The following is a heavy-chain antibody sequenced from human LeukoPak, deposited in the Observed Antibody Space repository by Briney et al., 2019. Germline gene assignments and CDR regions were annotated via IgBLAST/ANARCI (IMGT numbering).Heavy chain of an antibody. D-gene: IGHD4-17*01. CDR2: IYYSGST. CDR1: GGSISSYY. V-gene: IGHV4-59*01. CDR3: ARVPPYYGDFYFDY. J-gene: IGHJ4*02. Sequence: SETLSLTCTVSGGSISSYYWSWIRQPPGKGLEWIGYIYYSGSTNYNPSLKSRVTISVDTSKNQFSLKLSSVTAADTAVYYCARVPPYYGDFYFDYWGQGTLVTVSS.